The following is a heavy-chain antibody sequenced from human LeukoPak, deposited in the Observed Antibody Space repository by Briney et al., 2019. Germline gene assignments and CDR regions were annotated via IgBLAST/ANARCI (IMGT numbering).Heavy chain of an antibody. V-gene: IGHV3-21*01. Sequence: GGSLRLSCAASAFTFSTYAMSWVRQAPGKGLEWVSSISSGSSYIYYADSVKGRFTISRDNAKNSLYLQMNSLRAEDTAVYYCARIDYYDSSGHGEWGQGTLVTVSS. CDR1: AFTFSTYA. D-gene: IGHD3-22*01. CDR3: ARIDYYDSSGHGE. J-gene: IGHJ4*02. CDR2: ISSGSSYI.